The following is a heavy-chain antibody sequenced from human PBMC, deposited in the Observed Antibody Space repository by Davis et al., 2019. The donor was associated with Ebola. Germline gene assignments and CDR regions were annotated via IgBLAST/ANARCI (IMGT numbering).Heavy chain of an antibody. CDR1: GGSISSSNW. CDR2: IYHSGST. CDR3: ARGAFGLWFGELLYNYYGMDV. V-gene: IGHV4-4*02. Sequence: SETLSLTCAVSGGSISSSNWWSWVRQPPGKGLEWIGEIYHSGSTNYNPSLKSRVTISVDTSKNQFSLKLSSVTAADTAVYYCARGAFGLWFGELLYNYYGMDVWGQGTTVTVSS. J-gene: IGHJ6*02. D-gene: IGHD3-10*01.